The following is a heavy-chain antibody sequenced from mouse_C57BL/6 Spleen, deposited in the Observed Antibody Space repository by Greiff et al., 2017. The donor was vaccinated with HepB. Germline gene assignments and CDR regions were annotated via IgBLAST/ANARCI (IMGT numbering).Heavy chain of an antibody. CDR3: ARENYGVGFDY. Sequence: EVKVVESEGGLVQPGSSMKLSCTASGFTFSDYYMAWVRQVPEKGLEWVANINYDGSSTYYLDSLKSRFIISRDNAKNILYLQMSSLKSEDTATYYCARENYGVGFDYWGQGTTLTVSS. J-gene: IGHJ2*01. CDR1: GFTFSDYY. V-gene: IGHV5-16*01. D-gene: IGHD1-1*01. CDR2: INYDGSST.